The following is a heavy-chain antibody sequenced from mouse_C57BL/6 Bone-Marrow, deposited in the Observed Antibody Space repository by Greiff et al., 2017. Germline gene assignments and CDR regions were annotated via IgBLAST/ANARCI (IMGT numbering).Heavy chain of an antibody. V-gene: IGHV1-55*01. CDR2: IYPGSGSA. D-gene: IGHD2-1*01. CDR1: GYTFTSYW. J-gene: IGHJ2*01. Sequence: VQLQQPGAELVKPGASVKMSCKASGYTFTSYWITWVKQRPGQGLEWIGDIYPGSGSANYNEKIKSQATLTLATSSITAYMQLSSLTSEDSAVYYCASPHLLVDYWGQGTTLTVSS. CDR3: ASPHLLVDY.